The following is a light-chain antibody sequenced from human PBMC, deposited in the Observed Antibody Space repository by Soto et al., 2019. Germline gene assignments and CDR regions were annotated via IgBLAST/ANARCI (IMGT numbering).Light chain of an antibody. J-gene: IGKJ3*01. CDR3: QQGNSFPFT. CDR2: AAS. V-gene: IGKV1D-12*01. Sequence: DIQMTQSPSSVSASVGDRVSITWRASQGISNWLAWYQQKPGRAPKLLVYAASSLQSGVSSRFSGSGSGTDFALTISSLQPEDFATYYCQQGNSFPFTFGPGTKVDI. CDR1: QGISNW.